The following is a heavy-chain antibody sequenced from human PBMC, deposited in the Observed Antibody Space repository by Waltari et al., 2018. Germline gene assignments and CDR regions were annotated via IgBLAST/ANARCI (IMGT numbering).Heavy chain of an antibody. V-gene: IGHV4-38-2*01. CDR1: GYSIRNGSY. D-gene: IGHD6-6*01. CDR2: IYHSGNT. J-gene: IGHJ4*02. Sequence: QVQLQESGPGLVKPSETLSLTCVVSGYSIRNGSYWDWIRQPPGKGLEWIGSIYHSGNTYYNPSLESRVTISVDTSKNQFSLKLSSVTAADTAVYYCATHGGSMSIAAHDYWGQGTLVTVSS. CDR3: ATHGGSMSIAAHDY.